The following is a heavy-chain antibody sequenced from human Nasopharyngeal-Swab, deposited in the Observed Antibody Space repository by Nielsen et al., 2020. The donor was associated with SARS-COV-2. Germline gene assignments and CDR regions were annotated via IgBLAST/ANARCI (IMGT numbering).Heavy chain of an antibody. CDR2: IYYSGST. V-gene: IGHV4-59*12. CDR1: GFTFNNYN. D-gene: IGHD3-3*01. J-gene: IGHJ4*02. CDR3: TRDLGYDLWSGYSDF. Sequence: ESLKISCAASGFTFNNYNFNWVRQPPGKGLEWIGSIYYSGSTYYNPSLRSRVTMSVDTSKNQFSLNLISVTAADTAVYYCTRDLGYDLWSGYSDFWGQGNRVTVSS.